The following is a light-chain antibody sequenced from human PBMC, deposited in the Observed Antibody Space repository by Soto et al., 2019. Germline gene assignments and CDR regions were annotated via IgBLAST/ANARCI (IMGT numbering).Light chain of an antibody. J-gene: IGKJ1*01. CDR3: QQANTFPRK. V-gene: IGKV1-12*01. CDR2: VSS. CDR1: QDISSW. Sequence: DIQINQPPSSVSASVADTANTTYRSSQDISSWLGWYKQKPGKAPKLLIYVSSTLQSGVPSRFSGSGSGTEFTLTISSLQPEDFATYYGQQANTFPRKFGQGTKVDIK.